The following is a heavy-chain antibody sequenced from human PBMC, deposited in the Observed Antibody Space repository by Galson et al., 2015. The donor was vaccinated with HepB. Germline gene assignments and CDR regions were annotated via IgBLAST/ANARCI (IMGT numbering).Heavy chain of an antibody. Sequence: SLRLSCAASGFTFSNYGMHWVRQAPGKGLEWVAVISYDGSNKYYADSVKGRFTIPRDNSKNTLYLQMNSLRAEDTALYYCAKDPYLYSALAGTMAGFDYWCQGTRVTVSS. CDR1: GFTFSNYG. J-gene: IGHJ4*02. CDR2: ISYDGSNK. CDR3: AKDPYLYSALAGTMAGFDY. D-gene: IGHD6-19*01. V-gene: IGHV3-30*18.